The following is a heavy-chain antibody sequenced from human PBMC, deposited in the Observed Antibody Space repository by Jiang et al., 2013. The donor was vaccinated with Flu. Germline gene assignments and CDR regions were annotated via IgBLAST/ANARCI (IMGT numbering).Heavy chain of an antibody. V-gene: IGHV3-9*01. J-gene: IGHJ4*02. D-gene: IGHD3-10*01. CDR2: ISWNSDSI. CDR3: AKGLHRITSMHSRLYFDY. CDR1: GFTFDDYA. Sequence: GGGLVQPGRSLRLSCAASGFTFDDYAMHWVRQTPRKGLEWVSGISWNSDSIGYADSVRGRFTISRDNAKNSLYLQMNSLRGDDTALYYCAKGLHRITSMHSRLYFDYWGQGSLVTVSS.